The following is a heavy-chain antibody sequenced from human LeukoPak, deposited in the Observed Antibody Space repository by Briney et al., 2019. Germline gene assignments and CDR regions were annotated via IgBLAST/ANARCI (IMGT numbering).Heavy chain of an antibody. D-gene: IGHD3-16*01. V-gene: IGHV5-51*01. Sequence: GESLKISCKGSGHSFTTYWIGWVRQMPGKGLEWMGIIYPGDSDTRYSPSFQGQVTISADKSISTAHLQWSSLKASDTAMYYCARQGGNYYYYMDVWGKGTTVTVSS. CDR2: IYPGDSDT. CDR3: ARQGGNYYYYMDV. CDR1: GHSFTTYW. J-gene: IGHJ6*03.